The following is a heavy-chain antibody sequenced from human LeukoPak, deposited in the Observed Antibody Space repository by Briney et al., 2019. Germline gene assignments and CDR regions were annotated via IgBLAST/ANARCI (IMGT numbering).Heavy chain of an antibody. Sequence: PGGSLRLSCVASGFTFDDYAMHWVRQAPGKGLEWVSLISGDGGSTYYADSVKGRFTISRDNSKNSLYLQMNSLRTEDTALYYCAKDFAAYCGGDCYFDFDYWGQGTLVTVSS. CDR3: AKDFAAYCGGDCYFDFDY. CDR2: ISGDGGST. V-gene: IGHV3-43*02. D-gene: IGHD2-21*02. CDR1: GFTFDDYA. J-gene: IGHJ4*02.